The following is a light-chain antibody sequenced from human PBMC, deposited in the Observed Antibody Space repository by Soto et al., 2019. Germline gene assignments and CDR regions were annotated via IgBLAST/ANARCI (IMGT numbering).Light chain of an antibody. CDR1: QSFSSTY. CDR3: QQYGSSGT. Sequence: EIVLTNSHGTLSLSPGSLATISCRASQSFSSTYLAWYQQKPGQAPRLLIYGASSRATGIPDRFSGGGSGTDFSLTITRLDPEDFAVYYCQQYGSSGTFGQGTKVAIK. V-gene: IGKV3-20*01. CDR2: GAS. J-gene: IGKJ1*01.